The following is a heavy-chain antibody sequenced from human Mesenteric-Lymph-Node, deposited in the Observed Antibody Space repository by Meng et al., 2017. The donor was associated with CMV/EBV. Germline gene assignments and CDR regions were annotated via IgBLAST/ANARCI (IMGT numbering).Heavy chain of an antibody. Sequence: GGSLRLSCAASGFTFDAYAMHWVRQAPGKGLEWVSGISWNSGAIGYADSVKGRFTISRDNAKNSLYLQMNSLRAEDTALYYCAKTHGPKVTTGYGMDVWGQGTTVTVSS. V-gene: IGHV3-9*01. J-gene: IGHJ6*02. CDR2: ISWNSGAI. CDR3: AKTHGPKVTTGYGMDV. CDR1: GFTFDAYA. D-gene: IGHD4-11*01.